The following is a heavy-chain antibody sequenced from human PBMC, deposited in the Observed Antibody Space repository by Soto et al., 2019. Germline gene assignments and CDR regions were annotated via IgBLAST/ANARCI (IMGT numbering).Heavy chain of an antibody. D-gene: IGHD4-4*01. J-gene: IGHJ6*02. CDR2: ISGGGGST. V-gene: IGHV3-23*01. CDR3: PKKRHGEYSLGVHFHYGMDA. CDR1: GFPFGPYA. Sequence: GASLRLSCEASGFPFGPYAMSWVRQAPGKGLEWVSGISGGGGSTYYADSVKGRFTVSRDNSKNTLFLQMNSLRAEDTALYYCPKKRHGEYSLGVHFHYGMDARGRGTKVTVS.